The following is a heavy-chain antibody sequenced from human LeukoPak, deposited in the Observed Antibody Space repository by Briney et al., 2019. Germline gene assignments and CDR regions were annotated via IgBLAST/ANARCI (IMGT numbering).Heavy chain of an antibody. CDR3: ARDYDSTGYYYYYMDV. CDR1: GGSISSSNW. V-gene: IGHV4-4*02. D-gene: IGHD3-22*01. CDR2: IYHSGST. Sequence: SETLSLTCAVSGGSISSSNWWSWVRQPPGKGLEWIGEIYHSGSTNYNPSLKSRVTISVDKSKNQFSLKLSSVTAADTAVYYCARDYDSTGYYYYYMDVWGKGTTVTVSS. J-gene: IGHJ6*03.